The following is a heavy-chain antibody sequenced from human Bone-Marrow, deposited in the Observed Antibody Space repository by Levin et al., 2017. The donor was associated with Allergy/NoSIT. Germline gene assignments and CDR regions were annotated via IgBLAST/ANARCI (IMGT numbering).Heavy chain of an antibody. V-gene: IGHV4-59*01. D-gene: IGHD6-13*01. J-gene: IGHJ4*02. CDR1: GGSIRSYY. Sequence: SQTLSLTCTVSGGSIRSYYWSWIRQPPGKGLEWIGYIYYSGSTNYNPSLKSRVTISVDTSKNQFSLKLSSVTAADTAVYYCARVTAAGTRGNYFDYWGQGTLVTVSS. CDR3: ARVTAAGTRGNYFDY. CDR2: IYYSGST.